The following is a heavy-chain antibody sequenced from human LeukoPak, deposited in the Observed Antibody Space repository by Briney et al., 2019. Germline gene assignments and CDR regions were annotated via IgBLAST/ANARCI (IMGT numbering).Heavy chain of an antibody. Sequence: GESLKISCKGSGYSFTNYWIGWVRQMPGKGLEWMGIIYPGDSDTRYSPSFQGQVTISADKSISTAYLQWSSLKASDTAMYYCARRQGQQLNYYYYYGMDVWGQGTTVTVSS. CDR3: ARRQGQQLNYYYYYGMDV. J-gene: IGHJ6*02. D-gene: IGHD6-13*01. CDR2: IYPGDSDT. CDR1: GYSFTNYW. V-gene: IGHV5-51*01.